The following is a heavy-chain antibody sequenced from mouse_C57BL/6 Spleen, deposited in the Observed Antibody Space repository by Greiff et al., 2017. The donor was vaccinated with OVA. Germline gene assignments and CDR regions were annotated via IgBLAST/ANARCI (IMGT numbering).Heavy chain of an antibody. CDR1: GFTFSDYY. D-gene: IGHD2-5*01. J-gene: IGHJ2*01. V-gene: IGHV5-16*01. CDR3: ARDSNWDFDY. CDR2: INYDGSST. Sequence: EVKLVESEGGLVQPGSSMKLSCTASGFTFSDYYMAWVRQVPEKGLEWVANINYDGSSTYYLDSLKSRFIISRDNATNILYLQMSSLKSEDTATYYCARDSNWDFDYWGQGTTLTVSS.